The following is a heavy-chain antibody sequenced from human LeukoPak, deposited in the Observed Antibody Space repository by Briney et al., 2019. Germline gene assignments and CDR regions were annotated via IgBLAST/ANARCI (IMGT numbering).Heavy chain of an antibody. V-gene: IGHV4-61*02. D-gene: IGHD6-13*01. CDR3: ARDWGRGSSWTGNWFDP. CDR2: IYTSGST. J-gene: IGHJ5*02. Sequence: SETLSLTCTVSGGSISSGSYYWSWIRQPAGKGLEWIGRIYTSGSTNYNPSLKSRVTISVDTAKNQLSLKLSSVTAADTAVYYCARDWGRGSSWTGNWFDPWGQGTLVTVSS. CDR1: GGSISSGSYY.